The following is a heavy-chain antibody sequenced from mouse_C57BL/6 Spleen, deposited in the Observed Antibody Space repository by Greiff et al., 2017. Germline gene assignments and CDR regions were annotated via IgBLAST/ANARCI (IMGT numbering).Heavy chain of an antibody. J-gene: IGHJ4*01. CDR3: ARVGSGYAYYYAMDY. CDR1: GYAFSSSW. D-gene: IGHD3-2*02. CDR2: IYPGDGDT. V-gene: IGHV1-82*01. Sequence: VQLQQSGPELVKPGASVKISCKASGYAFSSSWMNWVKQRPGKGLEWIGRIYPGDGDTNYNGKFKGKATLTADKSSSTAYMQLSSLTSEDSAVYFCARVGSGYAYYYAMDYWGQGTSVTVSS.